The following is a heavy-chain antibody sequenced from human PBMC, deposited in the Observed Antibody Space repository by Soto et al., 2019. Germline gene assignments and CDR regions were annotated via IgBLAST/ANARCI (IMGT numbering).Heavy chain of an antibody. Sequence: GGSLRLSCAASGFTFSSYWMSWVRQAPGKGLEWVANIKQDGSEKYYVDSVKGRFTISRDNAKNSLYLQMNSLRAEDTAVYYCARGPIVVVPAAMFGMDVWGQGTTVTVSS. CDR1: GFTFSSYW. CDR2: IKQDGSEK. J-gene: IGHJ6*02. V-gene: IGHV3-7*03. CDR3: ARGPIVVVPAAMFGMDV. D-gene: IGHD2-2*01.